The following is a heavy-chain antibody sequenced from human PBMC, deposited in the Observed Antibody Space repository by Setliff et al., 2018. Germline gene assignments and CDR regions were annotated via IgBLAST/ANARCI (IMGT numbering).Heavy chain of an antibody. D-gene: IGHD6-6*01. V-gene: IGHV4-61*09. J-gene: IGHJ6*03. CDR1: GGSISSGSYY. CDR3: ARDLYSSSSGGFYYYYYYMDV. Sequence: SETLSLTCTVSGGSISSGSYYWSWIRQPAGKGLEWIGHIYSSGSTNYNPSLKSRVTISADRSKNQFSLKLSSVIAADTAVYYCARDLYSSSSGGFYYYYYYMDVWGKGTTVTVSS. CDR2: IYSSGST.